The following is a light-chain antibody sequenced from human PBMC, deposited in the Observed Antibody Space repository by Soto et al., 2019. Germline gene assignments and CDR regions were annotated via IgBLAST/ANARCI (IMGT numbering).Light chain of an antibody. CDR1: ESLVYSDGNTY. J-gene: IGKJ5*01. CDR3: QKLNSYPIT. Sequence: DVVMTQSPLSLPVTLGQQASISCRSSESLVYSDGNTYLHWFQQRTGQSPRSIIYRVSNRDSGVPDRLSGSGSGTDLTLTISRLQPEDFATYFCQKLNSYPITCGQGTRLDIK. V-gene: IGKV2-30*01. CDR2: RVS.